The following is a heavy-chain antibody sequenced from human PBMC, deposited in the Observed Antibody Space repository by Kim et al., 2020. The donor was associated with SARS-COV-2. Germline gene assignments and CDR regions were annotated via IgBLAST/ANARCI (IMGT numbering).Heavy chain of an antibody. D-gene: IGHD2-15*01. J-gene: IGHJ5*02. CDR2: IWYDGGTK. CDR1: GFIFSSYG. CDR3: AKEGVGLSSGDAWFDP. V-gene: IGHV3-33*06. Sequence: GGSLRLSCAASGFIFSSYGMHWVRQAPGKGLEWVAVIWYDGGTKNYADSVKDRFTISRDNSKNILYLQMDSLRAEDTAVYYCAKEGVGLSSGDAWFDPWGQGTLVTVSS.